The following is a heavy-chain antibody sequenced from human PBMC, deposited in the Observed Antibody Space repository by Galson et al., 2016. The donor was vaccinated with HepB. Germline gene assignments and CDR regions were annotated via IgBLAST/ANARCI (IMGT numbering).Heavy chain of an antibody. V-gene: IGHV3-23*01. CDR3: AKSSGYYFVDSFDM. CDR2: INGRGDTT. Sequence: LRLSCAASGFTFSGYAMSWVRQAPGKGLEWVSSINGRGDTTYYADSVEGRFTISRDNAKNSLYLQMNSLRAGDTALYYCAKSSGYYFVDSFDMWGQGTMVTVSS. J-gene: IGHJ3*02. D-gene: IGHD3-22*01. CDR1: GFTFSGYA.